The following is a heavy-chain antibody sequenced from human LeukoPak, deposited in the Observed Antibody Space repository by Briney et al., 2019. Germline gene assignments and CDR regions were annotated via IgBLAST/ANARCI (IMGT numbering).Heavy chain of an antibody. D-gene: IGHD2-2*01. CDR2: MNPNSGNT. Sequence: VASVKVSCKASGYTFSSYDVNWVRQATGQGLEWMGWMNPNSGNTGYAQGFQGRVTMTRNTSISTAYMEVSGLRSEDTAVYYCARAPSPTSYGMDVWGQGTTVTVSS. CDR3: ARAPSPTSYGMDV. V-gene: IGHV1-8*01. J-gene: IGHJ6*02. CDR1: GYTFSSYD.